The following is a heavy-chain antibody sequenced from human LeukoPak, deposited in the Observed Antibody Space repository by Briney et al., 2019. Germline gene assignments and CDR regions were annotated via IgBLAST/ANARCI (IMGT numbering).Heavy chain of an antibody. D-gene: IGHD3-10*01. CDR3: ATASFLWFGESPGGWFDP. V-gene: IGHV1-24*01. CDR2: FDPEDGET. Sequence: ASVKVSCKVSGYTLTELSMHWVRQAPGKGLEWMGGFDPEDGETIYAQKFQGRVTMTEDTSTDTAYMELSSPRSEDTAVYYCATASFLWFGESPGGWFDPWGQGTLVTVSS. CDR1: GYTLTELS. J-gene: IGHJ5*02.